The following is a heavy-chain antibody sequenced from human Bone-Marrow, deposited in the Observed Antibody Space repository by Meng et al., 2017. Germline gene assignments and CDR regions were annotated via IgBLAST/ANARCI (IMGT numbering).Heavy chain of an antibody. CDR2: INHSGST. V-gene: IGHV4-34*01. CDR3: ARGELAGTDY. CDR1: VELFSGYY. J-gene: IGHJ4*02. D-gene: IGHD6-19*01. Sequence: QGSLQGWRGALLKPSETLSLTRAVYVELFSGYYWSWIRQPPGKGLEWIGEINHSGSTNYNPSLKSRVTISVDTSKNQFSLKLSSVTAADTAVYYCARGELAGTDYWGQGTLVTVSS.